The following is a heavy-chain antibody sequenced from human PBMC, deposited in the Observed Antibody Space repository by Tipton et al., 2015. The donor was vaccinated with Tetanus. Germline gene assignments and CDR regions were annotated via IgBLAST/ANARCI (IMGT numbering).Heavy chain of an antibody. Sequence: TLSLTCAVYGGSLSGYYWTWIRQAPGKGLEWIGDIDHRGGTNYNPSLKSRVTMSVDTSKNQFSLTSVTASDTAVYYCARPEASGRARGFDIWGQGTKVTVSP. V-gene: IGHV4-34*01. J-gene: IGHJ3*02. CDR3: ARPEASGRARGFDI. CDR1: GGSLSGYY. CDR2: IDHRGGT. D-gene: IGHD3-10*01.